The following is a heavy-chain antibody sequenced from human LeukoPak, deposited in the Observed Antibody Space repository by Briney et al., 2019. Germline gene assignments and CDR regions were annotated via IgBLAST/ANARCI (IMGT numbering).Heavy chain of an antibody. CDR2: IRSDGSTI. CDR3: AELGITMIGGV. V-gene: IGHV3-48*04. D-gene: IGHD3-10*02. J-gene: IGHJ6*04. Sequence: PGGSLRLSCAASGFTFSSYSMNWVRQAPGKGLEWVSYIRSDGSTIFYADSVKGRFTISRDNAKNSLYLQMNSLRAEDTAVYYCAELGITMIGGVWGKGTTVTISS. CDR1: GFTFSSYS.